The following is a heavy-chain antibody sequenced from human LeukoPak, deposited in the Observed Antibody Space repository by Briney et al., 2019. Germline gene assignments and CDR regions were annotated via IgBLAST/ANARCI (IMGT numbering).Heavy chain of an antibody. CDR1: GFSSNSDW. CDR3: TRRLDD. Sequence: GGSLRLSCAASGFSSNSDWMDWVRQAPGKGLEWVANIKHDESEKNYLDSVEGRFTISRDNAQNSLYLQMNGLRVEDTAVYYCTRRLDDWGQGTLVTVSS. D-gene: IGHD3-16*01. CDR2: IKHDESEK. V-gene: IGHV3-7*01. J-gene: IGHJ4*02.